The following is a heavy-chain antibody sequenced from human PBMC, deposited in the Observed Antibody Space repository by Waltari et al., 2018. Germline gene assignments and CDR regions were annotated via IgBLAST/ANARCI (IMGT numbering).Heavy chain of an antibody. CDR3: ATSTETLYWYFDL. CDR2: LDPENGET. Sequence: QVQVEQSGAEVKQPGASVKVSCKVSGNSLTELSMHWVRQAPGKGLEWLGGLDPENGETTYAQTFQGRVTMTEDTSTDTAYMELSSLRSEDTAVYFCATSTETLYWYFDLWGRGTLVTVSS. CDR1: GNSLTELS. V-gene: IGHV1-24*01. D-gene: IGHD4-17*01. J-gene: IGHJ2*01.